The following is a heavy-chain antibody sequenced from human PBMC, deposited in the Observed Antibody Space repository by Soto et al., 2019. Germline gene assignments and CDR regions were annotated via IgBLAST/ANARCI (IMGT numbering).Heavy chain of an antibody. CDR2: ISSSGGST. V-gene: IGHV3-23*01. CDR3: ARGYFTGWSRGGA. J-gene: IGHJ3*01. CDR1: GFTFSSYV. Sequence: GGSLRLSCAASGFTFSSYVMSWVRQAPGKGLEWVTAISSSGGSTNYTDSVKGRFTISRDNSKNTLYLQMNSLGAEDTAVYYCARGYFTGWSRGGAWGQGTMVTVSS. D-gene: IGHD2-8*02.